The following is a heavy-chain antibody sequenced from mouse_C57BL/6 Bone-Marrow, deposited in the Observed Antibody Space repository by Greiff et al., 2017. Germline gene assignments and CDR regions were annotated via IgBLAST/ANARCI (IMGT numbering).Heavy chain of an antibody. CDR2: IYPRSGNT. J-gene: IGHJ3*01. D-gene: IGHD2-2*01. V-gene: IGHV1-81*01. CDR1: GYTFTSYG. CDR3: AEGYTAWFAY. Sequence: VQGVESGAELARPGASVKLSCKASGYTFTSYGISWVKQRPGQGLEWIGEIYPRSGNTYYNEKFKGKATMTADKSSSTAYMELRSLTSEDSAVYFCAEGYTAWFAYWGQGTLVTVSA.